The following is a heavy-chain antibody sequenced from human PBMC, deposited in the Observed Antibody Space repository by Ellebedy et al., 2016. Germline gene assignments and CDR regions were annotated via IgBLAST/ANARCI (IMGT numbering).Heavy chain of an antibody. CDR2: ISGSGGST. CDR1: GFTFSSYA. J-gene: IGHJ4*02. V-gene: IGHV3-23*01. D-gene: IGHD4-17*01. CDR3: ARDPPPVTTGQLGY. Sequence: GGSLRLXCAASGFTFSSYAMSWVRQAPGKGLEWVSAISGSGGSTYYADSVKGRFTISRDNAKNSLYLQMNSLRAEDTAVYYCARDPPPVTTGQLGYWGQGTLVTVSS.